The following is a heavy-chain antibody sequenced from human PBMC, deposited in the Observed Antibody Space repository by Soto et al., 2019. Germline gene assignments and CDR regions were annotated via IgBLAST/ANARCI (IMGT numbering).Heavy chain of an antibody. J-gene: IGHJ4*02. CDR3: VRTSGTYYKLRY. Sequence: GGSLRLSCAVSGFTVSSDYMSWVRQAPGQGPEWISVIYSTGATYYADSVKGRFTISRDYSKSTLYLQMNSLRSEETAVYYCVRTSGTYYKLRYWGQGALVTVSS. V-gene: IGHV3-53*01. D-gene: IGHD1-26*01. CDR2: IYSTGAT. CDR1: GFTVSSDY.